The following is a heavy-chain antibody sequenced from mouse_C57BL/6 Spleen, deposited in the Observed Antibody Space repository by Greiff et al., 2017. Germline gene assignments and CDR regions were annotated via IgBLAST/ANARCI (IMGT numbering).Heavy chain of an antibody. CDR1: GYSFTGYY. J-gene: IGHJ1*03. CDR2: IYPYNGVS. D-gene: IGHD1-1*01. Sequence: VQLQQSGPELVKPGASVKISCKASGYSFTGYYMHWVKQSHGNILDWIGYIYPYNGVSSYNQKFKGKATLTVDKSSSTAYMELRSLTSEDSAAYYCASHYGSRDWYFDVWGTGTTVTVSS. V-gene: IGHV1-31*01. CDR3: ASHYGSRDWYFDV.